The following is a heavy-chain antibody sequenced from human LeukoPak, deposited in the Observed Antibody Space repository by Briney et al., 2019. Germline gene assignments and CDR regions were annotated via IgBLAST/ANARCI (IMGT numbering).Heavy chain of an antibody. J-gene: IGHJ5*02. V-gene: IGHV3-11*04. D-gene: IGHD3-3*01. CDR3: ASQPRPIFDGWFDP. Sequence: KPGGSLRLSCAASGFTFSDYYMSWIRQAPGKGLEWVSYISSSGSTIYYADSVKGRFTISRDNAKNSLYLQMNSLRAEDTAVYYCASQPRPIFDGWFDPWGQGTLVTVSS. CDR1: GFTFSDYY. CDR2: ISSSGSTI.